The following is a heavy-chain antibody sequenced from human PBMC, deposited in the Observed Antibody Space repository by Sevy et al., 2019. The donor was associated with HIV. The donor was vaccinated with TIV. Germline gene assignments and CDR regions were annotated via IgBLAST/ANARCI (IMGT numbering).Heavy chain of an antibody. J-gene: IGHJ4*02. CDR2: ISYDGSFT. CDR1: GFIFSDYT. Sequence: GGSLRLSCAASGFIFSDYTLHWVRQAPGTGLEWMAVISYDGSFTYYADSVEGRFTISRDNSKNTLFLQMNSLRHEDTTDYYCARSQSSSWHYFDYWGQGTLVTVSS. CDR3: ARSQSSSWHYFDY. V-gene: IGHV3-30*04. D-gene: IGHD6-13*01.